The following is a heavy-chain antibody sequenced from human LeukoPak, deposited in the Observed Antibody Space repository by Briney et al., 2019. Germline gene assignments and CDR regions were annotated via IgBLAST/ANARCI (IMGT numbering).Heavy chain of an antibody. Sequence: ASAKVSCKASGYTFISYAINWVRQAPGQGLEWMGWINPNSGGTNYAQKFQGWVTMTRDTSISTAYMELSRLRSDDTAVYYCARDKGNAFDIWGQGTMVTVSS. J-gene: IGHJ3*02. D-gene: IGHD3-10*01. CDR1: GYTFISYA. CDR2: INPNSGGT. V-gene: IGHV1-2*04. CDR3: ARDKGNAFDI.